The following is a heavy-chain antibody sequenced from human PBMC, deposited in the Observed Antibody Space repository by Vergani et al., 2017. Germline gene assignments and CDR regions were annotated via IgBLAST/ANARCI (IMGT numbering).Heavy chain of an antibody. V-gene: IGHV3-48*01. CDR2: IRSADTNT. CDR3: ARDSNKEIPNGI. J-gene: IGHJ4*02. D-gene: IGHD2-8*01. CDR1: GFTFSSSS. Sequence: EVQLVESGGGLVQPGGSLRLSCAASGFTFSSSSMHWVRQAPGKGLEWVSAIRSADTNTYYADSVKGRFTISRDNAKNSLYLQMNSLRAEDTAVYYCARDSNKEIPNGIWGQGTLVTVSS.